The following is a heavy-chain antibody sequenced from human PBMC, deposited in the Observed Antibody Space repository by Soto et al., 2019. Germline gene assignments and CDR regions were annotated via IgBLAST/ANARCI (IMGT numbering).Heavy chain of an antibody. J-gene: IGHJ4*02. CDR3: AEDFSALAYCSGGSCYSGGFDY. Sequence: GGSLRLSCAASGFTFSSYGMHWVRQAPGKGLEWVAVISYDGSNKYYADSVKGRFTISRDNSKNTLYLQMNSLRAEDTAVYYCAEDFSALAYCSGGSCYSGGFDYWGQGTLVTVSS. V-gene: IGHV3-30*18. D-gene: IGHD2-15*01. CDR1: GFTFSSYG. CDR2: ISYDGSNK.